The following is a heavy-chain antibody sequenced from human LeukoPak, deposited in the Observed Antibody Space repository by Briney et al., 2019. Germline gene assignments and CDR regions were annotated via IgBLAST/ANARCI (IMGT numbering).Heavy chain of an antibody. CDR1: GGTFSSYA. D-gene: IGHD3-22*01. CDR3: ARGDYYYDSSDRWDAFAI. J-gene: IGHJ3*02. V-gene: IGHV1-69*05. Sequence: GSSVKVSCKASGGTFSSYAISWVRQAPGQGLDWMGGIIPIFGTANYAQKFQGRVTITTDESTSTAYMELSSLRSEDTAVYYCARGDYYYDSSDRWDAFAIWGQGTMVTVSS. CDR2: IIPIFGTA.